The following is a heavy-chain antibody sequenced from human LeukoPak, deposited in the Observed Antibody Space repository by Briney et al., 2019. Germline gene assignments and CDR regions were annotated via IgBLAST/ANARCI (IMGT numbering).Heavy chain of an antibody. CDR3: ARESTMTWFDP. CDR1: GFTFRSYW. CDR2: IKQDGSEK. Sequence: GGSLRLACAASGFTFRSYWMSWVRQAPGKGLEWVANIKQDGSEKYYVDSVRGRFTISRDNAKNSVYLQMNSLRAEDTAVYYCARESTMTWFDPWGQGTLVTVSS. J-gene: IGHJ5*02. V-gene: IGHV3-7*04. D-gene: IGHD5/OR15-5a*01.